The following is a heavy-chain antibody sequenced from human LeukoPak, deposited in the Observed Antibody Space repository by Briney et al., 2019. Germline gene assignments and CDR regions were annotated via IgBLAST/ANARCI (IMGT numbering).Heavy chain of an antibody. Sequence: GGSLRLSCAASGFTFSSYAMSWVRQAPGKGLEWVSAISGSGGSTYYADSVKGRFTISRDNSKNTLYLQLNSLRAEDTAVYYCAKAFPIAVAGPGYYFDYWGQGTLVTVSS. V-gene: IGHV3-23*01. CDR3: AKAFPIAVAGPGYYFDY. CDR1: GFTFSSYA. CDR2: ISGSGGST. D-gene: IGHD6-19*01. J-gene: IGHJ4*02.